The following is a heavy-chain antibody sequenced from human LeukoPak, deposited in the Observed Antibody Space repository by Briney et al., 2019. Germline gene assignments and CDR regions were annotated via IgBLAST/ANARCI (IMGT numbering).Heavy chain of an antibody. D-gene: IGHD2-2*01. Sequence: SQTLSLTCAVSGDSVPSNSVTWNWLRQSPSRGLEWLGRTYYRSKFYNDYAVSVRGRMTINADTSKNHFSLQLNSVTPEDTAMYYCARATSAAAIEYWGQGTLVTVSS. CDR3: ARATSAAAIEY. V-gene: IGHV6-1*01. J-gene: IGHJ4*02. CDR2: TYYRSKFYN. CDR1: GDSVPSNSVT.